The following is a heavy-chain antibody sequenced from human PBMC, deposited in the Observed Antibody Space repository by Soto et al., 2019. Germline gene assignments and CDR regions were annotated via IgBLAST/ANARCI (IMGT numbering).Heavy chain of an antibody. CDR3: ARGFGYCSSTSCYFYGMDV. CDR1: GFTFSSYW. J-gene: IGHJ6*02. D-gene: IGHD2-2*03. Sequence: GGSLRLSCEASGFTFSSYWMSWVRQAPGKGLEWVANIKQDGSEKYYVDSVKGRFTISRDNAKNSLYLQMNSLRAEDTAVYYCARGFGYCSSTSCYFYGMDVWGQGTTVTVSS. V-gene: IGHV3-7*01. CDR2: IKQDGSEK.